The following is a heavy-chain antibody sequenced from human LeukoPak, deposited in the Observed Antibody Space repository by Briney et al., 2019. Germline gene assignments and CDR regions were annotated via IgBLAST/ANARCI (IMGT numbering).Heavy chain of an antibody. D-gene: IGHD3-3*01. CDR2: IYYSGST. J-gene: IGHJ5*02. CDR3: ARVQQYYDFWSGNNWFDP. Sequence: SETLSLTCTVSGGSISSSSYYWGWIRQPPGKGLEWIGSIYYSGSTYYNPSLKSRVTISVDTSKNQFSLKLSSVTAADTAVYYCARVQQYYDFWSGNNWFDPWGQGTLVTVSS. CDR1: GGSISSSSYY. V-gene: IGHV4-39*07.